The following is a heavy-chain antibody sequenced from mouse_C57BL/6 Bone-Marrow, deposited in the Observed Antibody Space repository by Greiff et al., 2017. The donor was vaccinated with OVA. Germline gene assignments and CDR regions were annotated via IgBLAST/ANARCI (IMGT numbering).Heavy chain of an antibody. V-gene: IGHV5-4*03. CDR3: ARHYYGSPAWFAY. J-gene: IGHJ3*01. Sequence: EVMLVESGGGLVKPGGSLKLSCAASGFTFSSYAMSWVRQTPEKRLEWVATISDGGSYTYYPDNVKGRFTISRDNAKNNLYLQMSHLKSEDTAMYYCARHYYGSPAWFAYWGQGTLVTVSA. CDR1: GFTFSSYA. CDR2: ISDGGSYT. D-gene: IGHD1-1*01.